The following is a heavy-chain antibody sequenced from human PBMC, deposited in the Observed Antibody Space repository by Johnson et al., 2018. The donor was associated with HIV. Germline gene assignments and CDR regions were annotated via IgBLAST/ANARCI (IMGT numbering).Heavy chain of an antibody. CDR3: ARALTTDAFDI. CDR2: ISYDGSNK. CDR1: GFTFSSYG. V-gene: IGHV3-30-3*01. J-gene: IGHJ3*02. D-gene: IGHD4-17*01. Sequence: QVQLVESGGGVVQPGRSLRLSCAASGFTFSSYGMHWVRQAPAKGLEWVAFISYDGSNKYYADSVKGRFTISRDNSKNTLYLQMNSLRAEDTAVYYCARALTTDAFDIWGQGTMVTVSS.